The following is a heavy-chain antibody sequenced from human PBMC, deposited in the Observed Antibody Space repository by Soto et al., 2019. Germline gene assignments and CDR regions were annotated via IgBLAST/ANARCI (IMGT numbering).Heavy chain of an antibody. Sequence: EVQLVESGGALVQPGGSLRLSCSASGFAFSAHWMTWVRQTPGKGLEWVANISPEGSTKYYVDSAKGRFTISRDNAKNLLYLQMNSLTVGDTAVYSCVRDHVTPGLYFDKWGQGTLATVSS. CDR1: GFAFSAHW. J-gene: IGHJ4*02. V-gene: IGHV3-7*01. D-gene: IGHD2-8*02. CDR2: ISPEGSTK. CDR3: VRDHVTPGLYFDK.